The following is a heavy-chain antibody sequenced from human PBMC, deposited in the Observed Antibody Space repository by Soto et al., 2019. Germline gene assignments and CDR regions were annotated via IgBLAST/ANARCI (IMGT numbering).Heavy chain of an antibody. CDR1: GFTFSSYA. V-gene: IGHV3-23*01. J-gene: IGHJ6*02. CDR3: AKGGYCSSTSCYYYYYYGMDV. D-gene: IGHD2-2*01. CDR2: ISGSGGST. Sequence: GGSLRLSCAASGFTFSSYAMSWVRQAPGKGLEWVSAISGSGGSTYYADSVKGRFTISRDNSKNTLYLQMYSLGAEDTAVYYCAKGGYCSSTSCYYYYYYGMDVWGQGTTVTVSS.